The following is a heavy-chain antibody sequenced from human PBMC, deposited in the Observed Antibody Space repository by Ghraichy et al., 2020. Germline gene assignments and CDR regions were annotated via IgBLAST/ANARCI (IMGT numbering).Heavy chain of an antibody. CDR1: GLSFSTYG. D-gene: IGHD6-19*01. J-gene: IGHJ4*01. CDR2: ISFDGVHK. Sequence: GGSLRLSCAASGLSFSTYGMHWLRQAPGKGLEWVAVISFDGVHKSYADFVKGRFTISRENAKNTLTLHMDGLTPEDTALYYCASVEQWLGQFDHWGQGTPVTVSS. V-gene: IGHV3-30*03. CDR3: ASVEQWLGQFDH.